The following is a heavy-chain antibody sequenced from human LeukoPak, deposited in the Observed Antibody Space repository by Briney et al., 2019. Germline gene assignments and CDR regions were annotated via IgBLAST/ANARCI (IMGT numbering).Heavy chain of an antibody. CDR1: GFTFRSYA. CDR3: AKTKITLIEVANPNSGALDI. CDR2: ISGSGTST. D-gene: IGHD3-22*01. V-gene: IGHV3-23*01. Sequence: GGSLRLSCAASGFTFRSYAMTWVRQAPGKGLEWVSGISGSGTSTYYADSVKGRFTISRDNSKNTLYLQVNSLSAADTAVYYCAKTKITLIEVANPNSGALDIWGQGTMVTVSS. J-gene: IGHJ3*02.